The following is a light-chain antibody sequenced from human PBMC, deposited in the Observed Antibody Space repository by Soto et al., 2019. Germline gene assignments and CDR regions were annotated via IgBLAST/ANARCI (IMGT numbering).Light chain of an antibody. J-gene: IGKJ4*01. CDR3: QQYHNWVT. Sequence: EIVMTQSPGTLSVSPGERATLSCGASQSVSTNLAWYQQKPGQAPRLLIYGASTRATGIPARFSGSGSGTDFTLTISSLQSEDFAVYYCQQYHNWVTFGGGTKV. V-gene: IGKV3D-15*01. CDR2: GAS. CDR1: QSVSTN.